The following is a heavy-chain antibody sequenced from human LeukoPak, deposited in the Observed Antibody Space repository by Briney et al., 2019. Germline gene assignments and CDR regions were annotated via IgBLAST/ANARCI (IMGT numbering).Heavy chain of an antibody. CDR3: ARGRMDTALAFFFDY. Sequence: PSETLSLTCSVSRASITSPGYYWTWIRQYPGKGLEWIGNMFYNGTTYYNPSFKGRVTVSGDTSKNQFSLNLNSVTAADTAVYYCARGRMDTALAFFFDYWGQGTLVTVSS. CDR1: RASITSPGYY. CDR2: MFYNGTT. J-gene: IGHJ4*02. D-gene: IGHD5-18*01. V-gene: IGHV4-31*03.